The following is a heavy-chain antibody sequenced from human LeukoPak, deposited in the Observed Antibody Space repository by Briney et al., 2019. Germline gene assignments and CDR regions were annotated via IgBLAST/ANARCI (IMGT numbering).Heavy chain of an antibody. CDR2: IYHSGST. CDR1: GGSISSSNW. D-gene: IGHD5-18*01. Sequence: PSETLSLTCAVSGGSISSSNWWSWVSQPPGKGLEWIGEIYHSGSTYYNPSLKSRVTISVDTSKNQLSLKLSSVTAADTAVYYCANTPWIRDAFDIWGQRTMVTVSS. CDR3: ANTPWIRDAFDI. J-gene: IGHJ3*02. V-gene: IGHV4-4*02.